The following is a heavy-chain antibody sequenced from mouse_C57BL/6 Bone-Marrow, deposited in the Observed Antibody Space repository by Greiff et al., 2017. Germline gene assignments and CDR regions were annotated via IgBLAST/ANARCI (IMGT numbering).Heavy chain of an antibody. CDR2: ISSGGDYI. CDR3: TRDDEEDAMDY. Sequence: DVMLVESGEGLVKPGGSLKLSCAASGFTFSSYAMSWVRQTPEKRLEWVAYISSGGDYIYYADTVKGRFTISRDNARNTLYLQMSSLKSEDTAMYYCTRDDEEDAMDYWGQGTSVTVSS. J-gene: IGHJ4*01. V-gene: IGHV5-9-1*02. CDR1: GFTFSSYA.